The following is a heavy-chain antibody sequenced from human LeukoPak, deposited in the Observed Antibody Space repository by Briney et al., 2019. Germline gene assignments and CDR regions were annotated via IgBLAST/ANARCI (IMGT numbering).Heavy chain of an antibody. V-gene: IGHV3-74*01. D-gene: IGHD4-23*01. J-gene: IGHJ5*02. Sequence: GGSLRLSCAASGFTFSSYWMHWVRQAPGKGLVWVSRINTDGSSTNYADSVKGRFTISRDNAKNTLYLQMNSLRAEDTAVYYCARRATTVVNGFDPWGQGTLVTVPS. CDR1: GFTFSSYW. CDR3: ARRATTVVNGFDP. CDR2: INTDGSST.